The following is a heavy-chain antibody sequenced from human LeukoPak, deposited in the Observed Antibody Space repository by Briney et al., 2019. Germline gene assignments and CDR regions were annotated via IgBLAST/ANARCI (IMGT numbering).Heavy chain of an antibody. D-gene: IGHD2-2*01. CDR3: ARGSYCSSTSCPTGYYDYGMDV. J-gene: IGHJ6*02. Sequence: ASVKVSCKASGYTFTSYGISWVRQAPGQGLEWMGWISAYNGNTNYAQKLQGRVTMTTDTSTSTAYMELRSLRSDDTAVYYCARGSYCSSTSCPTGYYDYGMDVWGQGTTVTVSS. V-gene: IGHV1-18*01. CDR2: ISAYNGNT. CDR1: GYTFTSYG.